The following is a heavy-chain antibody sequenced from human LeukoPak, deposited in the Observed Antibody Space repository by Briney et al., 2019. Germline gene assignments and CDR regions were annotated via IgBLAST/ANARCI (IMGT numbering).Heavy chain of an antibody. V-gene: IGHV3-23*01. J-gene: IGHJ4*02. CDR1: GFTFSGFA. CDR3: ATVRGLTG. CDR2: ISGDRTT. D-gene: IGHD3-16*01. Sequence: GGSLRLSCAASGFTFSGFAMNWVRQAPGKGLEWVSAISGDRTTYYADSVKGRFTISRDNSKNTPYLQMNSLRDDDTAIYYCATVRGLTGRGQGTLVTVSS.